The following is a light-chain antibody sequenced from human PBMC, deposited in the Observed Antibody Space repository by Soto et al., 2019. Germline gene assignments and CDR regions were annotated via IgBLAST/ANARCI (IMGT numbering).Light chain of an antibody. J-gene: IGKJ2*01. CDR1: QSVSSN. CDR2: GAS. Sequence: EIVMTQSPATLSVSPGERATLSCRASQSVSSNLAWYQQKPGQAPRLLIYGASTRATGIPARFSGSGSGTEFTLTISSLPSADFAAYYCQQYNNWPPYTFGQGTKLEIK. V-gene: IGKV3-15*01. CDR3: QQYNNWPPYT.